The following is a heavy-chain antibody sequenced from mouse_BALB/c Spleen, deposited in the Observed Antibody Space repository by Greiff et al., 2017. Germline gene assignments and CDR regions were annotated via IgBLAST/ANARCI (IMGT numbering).Heavy chain of an antibody. V-gene: IGHV5-6*01. D-gene: IGHD2-1*01. CDR1: GFTFSSYG. CDR2: ISSGGSYT. CDR3: ARLVGNYVEDY. Sequence: EVQRVESGGDLVKPGGSLKLSCAASGFTFSSYGMSWVRQTPDKRLEWVATISSGGSYTYYPDSVKGRFTISRDNAKNTLYLQMSSLKSEDTAMYYCARLVGNYVEDYWGQGTSVTVSS. J-gene: IGHJ4*01.